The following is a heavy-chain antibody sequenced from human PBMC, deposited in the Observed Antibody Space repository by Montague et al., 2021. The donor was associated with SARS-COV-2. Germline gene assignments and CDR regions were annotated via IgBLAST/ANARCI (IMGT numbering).Heavy chain of an antibody. V-gene: IGHV3-21*01. CDR1: GFTFSYYG. CDR2: ISGRSDNR. Sequence: SLRLSCAASGFTFSYYGMNWVRQAPGKGPEWVSSISGRSDNRYYADSLKSRITISRDNAKNSLYLQMNSLRAEDAAVYYCARDTSSTARGVTTYYTHYGMDVWGQGTAVTVSS. D-gene: IGHD3-10*01. CDR3: ARDTSSTARGVTTYYTHYGMDV. J-gene: IGHJ6*02.